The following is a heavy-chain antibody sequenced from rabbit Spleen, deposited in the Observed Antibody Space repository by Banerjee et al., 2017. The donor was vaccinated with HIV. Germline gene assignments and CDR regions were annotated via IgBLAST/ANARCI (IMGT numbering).Heavy chain of an antibody. Sequence: QEQLVESGGGLVQPEGSLTLTCKASGFSFSDRDVMCWVRQAPGKGLEWIACINAATAKPVYATWAKGRLTISRTSSTTVTLRMTSLTAADRATYFCARDLANGNWDRGLWGQGTLVTVS. CDR3: ARDLANGNWDRGL. J-gene: IGHJ3*01. D-gene: IGHD2-1*01. CDR1: GFSFSDRDV. CDR2: INAATAKP. V-gene: IGHV1S45*01.